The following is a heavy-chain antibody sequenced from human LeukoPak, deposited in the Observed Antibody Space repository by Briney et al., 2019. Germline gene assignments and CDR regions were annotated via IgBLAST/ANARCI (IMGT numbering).Heavy chain of an antibody. CDR1: GGTFSSYA. Sequence: GASVKVSCKVSGGTFSSYAISWVRQAPGQELEWMGGIIPIFGTADYAQKFQGRVTITADESTSTAYMELSSLRSEDTAVYYCARDSRDDDFWSGYYDYWGQGTLVTVSS. D-gene: IGHD3-3*01. V-gene: IGHV1-69*13. CDR2: IIPIFGTA. J-gene: IGHJ4*02. CDR3: ARDSRDDDFWSGYYDY.